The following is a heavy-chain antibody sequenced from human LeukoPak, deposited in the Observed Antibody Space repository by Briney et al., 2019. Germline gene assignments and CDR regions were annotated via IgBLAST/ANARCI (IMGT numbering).Heavy chain of an antibody. Sequence: GGSLRLSCAASGFTFDDYAMHWVRQVPGKGLEWVSGISWNSYSTTYADSVKGRFTISRDNAKNSLHLQMNSLRAEDTAVYYCARVSYYYDSSGYYYWGQGTLVTVSS. CDR2: ISWNSYST. J-gene: IGHJ4*02. D-gene: IGHD3-22*01. V-gene: IGHV3-9*01. CDR3: ARVSYYYDSSGYYY. CDR1: GFTFDDYA.